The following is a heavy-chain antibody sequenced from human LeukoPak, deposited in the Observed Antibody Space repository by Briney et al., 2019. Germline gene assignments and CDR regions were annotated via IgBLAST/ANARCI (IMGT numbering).Heavy chain of an antibody. CDR3: AREGSWNYFDY. CDR1: GFTVGSNY. J-gene: IGHJ4*02. V-gene: IGHV3-66*02. D-gene: IGHD1-26*01. CDR2: IYSGGST. Sequence: PGGSLRLSSSASGFTVGSNYMSWVPQAPGQGREWCSVIYSGGSTYYADSVKGRFTISRDNSKNTLYLQMTSLRAEGTAVYYCAREGSWNYFDYWGQGTLVTVSS.